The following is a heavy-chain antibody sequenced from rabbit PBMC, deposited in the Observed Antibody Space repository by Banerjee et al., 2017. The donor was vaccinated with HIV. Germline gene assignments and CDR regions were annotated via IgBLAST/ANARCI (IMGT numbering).Heavy chain of an antibody. CDR3: ARDRVDDSDRHFDL. CDR2: IYTGDGNT. V-gene: IGHV1S40*01. D-gene: IGHD1-1*01. CDR1: GFSFSSGYD. J-gene: IGHJ4*01. Sequence: QSLEESGGDLVKPGASLTLTCTASGFSFSSGYDMCWVRQAPGKGLEWIACIYTGDGNTYYASWAKGRFTISKTSSTVDLKMTSLTAADTATYFCARDRVDDSDRHFDLWGQGTLVTVS.